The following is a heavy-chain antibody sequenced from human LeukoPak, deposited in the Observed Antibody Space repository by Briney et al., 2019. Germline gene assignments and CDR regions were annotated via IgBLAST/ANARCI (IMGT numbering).Heavy chain of an antibody. CDR1: GGSISGYY. J-gene: IGHJ4*02. CDR3: ARALWGSSSATYPLDH. D-gene: IGHD3-10*01. Sequence: SETLSLTCTVSGGSISGYYWSWARQPPGKGLEWIGYIYYTGSTSYSPSLNSRVTISLDTSKSQFSLKLTSVTAADTAVYYCARALWGSSSATYPLDHWGQGTLVTVSS. CDR2: IYYTGST. V-gene: IGHV4-59*01.